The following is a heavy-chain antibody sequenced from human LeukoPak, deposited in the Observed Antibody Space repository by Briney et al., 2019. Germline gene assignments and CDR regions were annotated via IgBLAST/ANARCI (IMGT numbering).Heavy chain of an antibody. CDR1: GFTFSSYA. Sequence: GGSLRLSCAASGFTFSSYAMHWVRQAPGKGLEWVAVISYDGSNKYYADSVKGRFTISRDNSKNTLYLQMNSLRAEDTAVYYCARDTGYSSVGIFDYWGQGTLVTVSS. J-gene: IGHJ4*02. V-gene: IGHV3-30*04. CDR2: ISYDGSNK. CDR3: ARDTGYSSVGIFDY. D-gene: IGHD6-19*01.